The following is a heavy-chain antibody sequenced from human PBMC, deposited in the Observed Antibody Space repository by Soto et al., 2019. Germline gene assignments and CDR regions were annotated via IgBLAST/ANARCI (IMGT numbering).Heavy chain of an antibody. D-gene: IGHD5-18*01. Sequence: GASVKVSCKASGFTFTSSAIQWVRQARGQRLEWIGWIVVGSGNTNYAQKFQERVTITRDMSTSTAYMELSSLRSEDTAVYYCAREGVGYSYGTYYYYYGMDVWGQGTTVTVSS. CDR1: GFTFTSSA. CDR2: IVVGSGNT. V-gene: IGHV1-58*02. J-gene: IGHJ6*02. CDR3: AREGVGYSYGTYYYYYGMDV.